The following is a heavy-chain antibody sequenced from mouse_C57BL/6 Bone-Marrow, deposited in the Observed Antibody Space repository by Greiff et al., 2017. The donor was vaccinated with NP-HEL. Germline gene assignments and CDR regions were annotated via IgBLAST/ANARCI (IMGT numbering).Heavy chain of an antibody. V-gene: IGHV1-64*01. Sequence: VQLQQPGAELVKPGASVKLSCKASGYTFTSYWMHWVKQRPGQGLEWIGMIHPNSGSTNYNEKFKSKATLTVDKSSSTAYMQLSSLTSEDSAVYYCERRRLRRGDYWGQGTSVTVSS. D-gene: IGHD2-4*01. CDR2: IHPNSGST. CDR1: GYTFTSYW. CDR3: ERRRLRRGDY. J-gene: IGHJ4*01.